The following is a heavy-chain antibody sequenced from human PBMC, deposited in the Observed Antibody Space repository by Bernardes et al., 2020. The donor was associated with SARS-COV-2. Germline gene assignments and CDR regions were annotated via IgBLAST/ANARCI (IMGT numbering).Heavy chain of an antibody. D-gene: IGHD4-17*01. J-gene: IGHJ4*02. CDR1: GFSLPTRGVG. CDR2: IYWDDDK. V-gene: IGHV2-5*02. CDR3: ARLHDYGDSYYFDY. Sequence: SGPTLVKPTQTLTLTCSFSGFSLPTRGVGVGWIRQPPGMALEWLALIYWDDDKYYSPFLESRLTITKDTSKNQVVLTTTNVESVDTATYYCARLHDYGDSYYFDYWGQGTLVTVSS.